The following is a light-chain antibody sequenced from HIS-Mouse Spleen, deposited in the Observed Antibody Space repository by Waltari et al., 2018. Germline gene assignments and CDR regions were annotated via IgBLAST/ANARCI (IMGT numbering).Light chain of an antibody. CDR1: SGSLASNY. V-gene: IGLV6-57*04. J-gene: IGLJ1*01. CDR2: EDN. CDR3: QSYDSSNYV. Sequence: NFMLTQPQSVSESTGKTVTIACTRSSGSLASNYVQGYQQRPGSAPTTVIYEDNQRPSGVPDRFSGSIDSSSNSASLTISGLKTEDEADYYCQSYDSSNYVFGTGTKVTVL.